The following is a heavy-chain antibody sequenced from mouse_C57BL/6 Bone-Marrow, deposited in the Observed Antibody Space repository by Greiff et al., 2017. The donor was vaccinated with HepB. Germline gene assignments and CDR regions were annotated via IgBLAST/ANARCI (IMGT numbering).Heavy chain of an antibody. D-gene: IGHD2-1*01. J-gene: IGHJ3*01. CDR2: INYDGSST. Sequence: EVMLVESEGGLVQPGSSMKLSCTASGFTFSDYYMAWVRQVPEKGLEWVANINYDGSSTYYLDSLKSRFIISRDNAKNILYLQMSSLKSEDTATYYCARGHYGNLAWFAYWGQGTLVTVSA. CDR1: GFTFSDYY. V-gene: IGHV5-16*01. CDR3: ARGHYGNLAWFAY.